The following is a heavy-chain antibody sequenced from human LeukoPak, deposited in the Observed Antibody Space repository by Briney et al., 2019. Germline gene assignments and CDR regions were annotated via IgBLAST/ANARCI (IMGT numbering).Heavy chain of an antibody. Sequence: GGSLRLSCAASGFTFSSYSMNWVRQAPGKGLEWVSSISSSSSYIYYADSVKGRFTISRDNAKNSLYLQINSLRAEDTALYYCVGEWVKRWLQGDYYYGMDVWGQGTTVTVSS. J-gene: IGHJ6*02. V-gene: IGHV3-21*04. CDR3: VGEWVKRWLQGDYYYGMDV. CDR1: GFTFSSYS. D-gene: IGHD5-24*01. CDR2: ISSSSSYI.